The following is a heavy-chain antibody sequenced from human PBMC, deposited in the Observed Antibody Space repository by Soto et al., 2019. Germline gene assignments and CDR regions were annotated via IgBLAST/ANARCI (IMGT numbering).Heavy chain of an antibody. D-gene: IGHD6-19*01. J-gene: IGHJ6*03. Sequence: PSETLSLTCIVSGGSISSYYWSWIRQPPGKGLEWIGYIYYSGSTNYNPSLKSRVTISVDTSKNQFSLKLSSVTAADTAVYYCARYCSGWNYYYYYYMDVWGKGTTVTVSS. V-gene: IGHV4-59*01. CDR3: ARYCSGWNYYYYYYMDV. CDR2: IYYSGST. CDR1: GGSISSYY.